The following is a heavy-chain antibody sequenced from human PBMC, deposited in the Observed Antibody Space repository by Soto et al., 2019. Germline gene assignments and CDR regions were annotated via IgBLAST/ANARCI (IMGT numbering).Heavy chain of an antibody. CDR1: GFTFSSYS. V-gene: IGHV3-21*01. Sequence: EVQLVESGGGLVKPGGSLRLSCAASGFTFSSYSMNWVRQAPGKGLEWVSSISSSSSYIYSADSVKGRFTISRDNAKNALYLQMNSLRAEDTAVYYCARARDSRGYLVVYWGQGTLVTVSS. J-gene: IGHJ4*02. D-gene: IGHD3-22*01. CDR2: ISSSSSYI. CDR3: ARARDSRGYLVVY.